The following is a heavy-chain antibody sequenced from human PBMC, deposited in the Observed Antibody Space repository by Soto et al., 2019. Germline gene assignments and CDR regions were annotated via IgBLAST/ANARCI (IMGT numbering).Heavy chain of an antibody. D-gene: IGHD4-17*01. CDR2: IYYSGST. CDR3: ARVSDYGDYVAY. V-gene: IGHV4-59*01. CDR1: GGSISSYY. Sequence: PSETLSLTCTVSGGSISSYYWSWIRQPPGKGLEWIGYIYYSGSTNYNPSLKSRVTISVDTSKNQFSLKLSSVTAADTAVYYCARVSDYGDYVAYWGQGTLVTVS. J-gene: IGHJ4*02.